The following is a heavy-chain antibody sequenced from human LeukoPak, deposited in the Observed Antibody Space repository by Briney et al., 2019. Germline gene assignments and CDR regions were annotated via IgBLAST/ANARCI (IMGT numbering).Heavy chain of an antibody. CDR3: ARGVGYCSGGSCYSPYFDY. J-gene: IGHJ4*02. D-gene: IGHD2-15*01. V-gene: IGHV4-34*01. Sequence: SENLSLTCAVDGGSFSGYYWSWIRQPTGKGLEWIGEINHSGSTNYNPSLKSRVTISVETSKNQFALKLSSVTAADTAVYYCARGVGYCSGGSCYSPYFDYWGQGTLVTVSS. CDR2: INHSGST. CDR1: GGSFSGYY.